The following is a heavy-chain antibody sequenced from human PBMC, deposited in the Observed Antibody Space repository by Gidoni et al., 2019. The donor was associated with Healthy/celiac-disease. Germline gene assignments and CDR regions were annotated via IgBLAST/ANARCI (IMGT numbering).Heavy chain of an antibody. CDR1: GFTFSSYA. CDR2: ISGSGGST. Sequence: EVQLLESGGGLVQPGGFLRLSCAASGFTFSSYAMSWVRQAPGKGLDWVSAISGSGGSTYYADSVKGRFTISRDNSKNTLYLQMNSLRAEDTAVYYCAKDRTYQPLLYAHFDYWGQGTLVTVSS. J-gene: IGHJ4*02. V-gene: IGHV3-23*01. CDR3: AKDRTYQPLLYAHFDY. D-gene: IGHD2-2*02.